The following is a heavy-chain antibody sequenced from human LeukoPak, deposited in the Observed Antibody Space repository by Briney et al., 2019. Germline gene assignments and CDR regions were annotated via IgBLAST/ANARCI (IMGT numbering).Heavy chain of an antibody. J-gene: IGHJ4*02. D-gene: IGHD6-19*01. CDR2: INPNNGGT. CDR1: GYTFTCYY. Sequence: EASVKVSCKASGYTFTCYYLHWVRQAPGQGLEWMGWINPNNGGTNYAQKFQGRVTMTRDTSISTAYMELSRLRSDDTAVYYCARGPSSGWLPSQFDYWGQGTLVTVSS. V-gene: IGHV1-2*02. CDR3: ARGPSSGWLPSQFDY.